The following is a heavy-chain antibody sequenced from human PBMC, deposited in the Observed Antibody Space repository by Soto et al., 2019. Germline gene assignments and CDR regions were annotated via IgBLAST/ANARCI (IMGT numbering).Heavy chain of an antibody. CDR2: INPNSGGT. D-gene: IGHD2-15*01. CDR1: GYTFTGYY. CDR3: ARGPLNCSGGSCYATDRFYYYYGMDV. V-gene: IGHV1-2*04. Sequence: ASVKVSCKASGYTFTGYYMHWVRQAPGQGLEWMGWINPNSGGTNYAQKFQGWVTMTRDTSISTAYMELSRLRSDDTAVYYCARGPLNCSGGSCYATDRFYYYYGMDVWGQWTTVTVSS. J-gene: IGHJ6*02.